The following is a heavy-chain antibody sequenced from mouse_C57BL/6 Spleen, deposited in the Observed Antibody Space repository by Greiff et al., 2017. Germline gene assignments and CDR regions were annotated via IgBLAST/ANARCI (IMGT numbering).Heavy chain of an antibody. J-gene: IGHJ4*01. V-gene: IGHV1-55*01. CDR1: GYTFTSYW. CDR3: ASYCGNYNAVDY. CDR2: IYPSSGGT. Sequence: QVQLQQPGAELVKPGASVKLSCKASGYTFTSYWIPWVKQRPGQGLEWIGKIYPSSGGTNYNEKFTSKATLTVDKSSSTAYMPLSSLTSEESAVYYWASYCGNYNAVDYWGQGTAVTVSS.